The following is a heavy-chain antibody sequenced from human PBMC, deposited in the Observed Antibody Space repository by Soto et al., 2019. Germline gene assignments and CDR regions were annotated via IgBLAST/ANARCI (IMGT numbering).Heavy chain of an antibody. Sequence: QVQLVESGGGVVQPGRSLRLSCAASGCTIRSFGMHWVRQAPGKGLEWVALISYDGSDEYYADSVKGRFTVSRDNSKNTLYLQMNSLQVEDTAIYYCAKHLEYTPSDGMDVWGQGTTVTVSS. J-gene: IGHJ6*02. CDR2: ISYDGSDE. D-gene: IGHD2-2*02. CDR1: GCTIRSFG. V-gene: IGHV3-30*18. CDR3: AKHLEYTPSDGMDV.